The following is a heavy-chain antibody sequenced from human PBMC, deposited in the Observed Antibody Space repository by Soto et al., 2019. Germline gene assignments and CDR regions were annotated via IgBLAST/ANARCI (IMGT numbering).Heavy chain of an antibody. D-gene: IGHD2-21*02. CDR1: GFTFSSYG. CDR2: ISYDGSNK. J-gene: IGHJ4*02. Sequence: QVQLVESGGGVVQPGRSLRLSCAASGFTFSSYGMHWVRQAPGKGLEWVAVISYDGSNKYYADSVKGRFTLSRDNSKNTLYLQMNSLRAADTAVYYCAKDSRIVVVTAPYDYWGQGTLVTVSS. CDR3: AKDSRIVVVTAPYDY. V-gene: IGHV3-30*18.